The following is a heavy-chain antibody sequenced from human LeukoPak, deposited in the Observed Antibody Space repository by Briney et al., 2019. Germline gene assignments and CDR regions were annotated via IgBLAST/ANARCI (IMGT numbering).Heavy chain of an antibody. V-gene: IGHV4-34*01. Sequence: PSETLSLTCAVYGGSFSGYYWSWIRQPPGKGLEWIGEINHSGSTNYNPSLKSRVTISVDTSKHQFSPKLRSVTAADTAVYYCARGVVGATTDYWGQGTPVTVSS. J-gene: IGHJ4*02. D-gene: IGHD1-26*01. CDR2: INHSGST. CDR3: ARGVVGATTDY. CDR1: GGSFSGYY.